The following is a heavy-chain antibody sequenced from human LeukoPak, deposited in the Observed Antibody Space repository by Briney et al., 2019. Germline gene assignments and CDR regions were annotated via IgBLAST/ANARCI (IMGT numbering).Heavy chain of an antibody. Sequence: GGSLRLSYAASGFTFSSYGMHWVRQAPGKGLEWVAFIRYDGSNKYYADSVKGRFTISRDNSKNMLYLQMNSLRAEDTAVYYCAKAVLLWFGELWGFDYWSQGTLVTVSS. CDR1: GFTFSSYG. D-gene: IGHD3-10*01. CDR3: AKAVLLWFGELWGFDY. CDR2: IRYDGSNK. J-gene: IGHJ4*02. V-gene: IGHV3-30*02.